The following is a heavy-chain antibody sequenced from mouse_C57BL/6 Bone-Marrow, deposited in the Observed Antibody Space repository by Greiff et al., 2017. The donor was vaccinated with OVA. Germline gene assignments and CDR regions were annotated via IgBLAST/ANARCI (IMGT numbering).Heavy chain of an antibody. Sequence: EVQRVESGGGLVQPKGSLKLSCAASGFSFNTYAMNWVRQAPGKGLEWVARIRSKSNNYATYYADSVKDRFTISRDDSESMLYLQMNNLKTEDTSMYYCVRHSGIHFDYWGQGTTLTVSS. J-gene: IGHJ2*01. CDR1: GFSFNTYA. D-gene: IGHD1-1*01. V-gene: IGHV10-1*01. CDR2: IRSKSNNYAT. CDR3: VRHSGIHFDY.